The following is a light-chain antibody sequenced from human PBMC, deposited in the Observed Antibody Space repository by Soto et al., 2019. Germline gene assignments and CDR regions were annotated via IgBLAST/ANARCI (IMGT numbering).Light chain of an antibody. Sequence: DIQMTQSPSTLSASVGDRVTITCRASQSISSWLAWYQQKPGKAPKLLIYDASSLESVVPSRFSGSGSGTEFTLTIISLQPDDFATYYCQQYNSYLYSFGQGTKLEIK. V-gene: IGKV1-5*01. CDR2: DAS. CDR1: QSISSW. CDR3: QQYNSYLYS. J-gene: IGKJ2*01.